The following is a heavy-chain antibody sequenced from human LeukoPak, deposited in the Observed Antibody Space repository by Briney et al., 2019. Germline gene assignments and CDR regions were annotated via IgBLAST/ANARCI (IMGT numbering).Heavy chain of an antibody. CDR3: AKGDYGYFYYMDV. V-gene: IGHV3-23*01. D-gene: IGHD4-17*01. CDR2: ISATGTGT. Sequence: GGSLRLSCAAYGLTFSNYAMKWVRQAPGKGLEWVSTISATGTGTYYGDSVKGRFTISRDNSTNTVYLQMNSLRADDTAIYYCAKGDYGYFYYMDVWGKGTTVTVSS. CDR1: GLTFSNYA. J-gene: IGHJ6*03.